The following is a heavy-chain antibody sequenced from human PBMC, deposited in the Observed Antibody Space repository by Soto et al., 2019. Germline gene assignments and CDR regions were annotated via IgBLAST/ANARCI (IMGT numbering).Heavy chain of an antibody. CDR3: AKDSRSHPQGWFDP. Sequence: EVQLLESGGGLVQPGGSLRLPCAASGLTFSSYALTWVRQVPGKGLEWVSSIIGSGDYTYFVDSVKGRFTISRDNSKATLYLQMSSLRVEDTAIYYCAKDSRSHPQGWFDPWGQGTLVTVSS. V-gene: IGHV3-23*01. D-gene: IGHD2-15*01. CDR1: GLTFSSYA. CDR2: IIGSGDYT. J-gene: IGHJ5*02.